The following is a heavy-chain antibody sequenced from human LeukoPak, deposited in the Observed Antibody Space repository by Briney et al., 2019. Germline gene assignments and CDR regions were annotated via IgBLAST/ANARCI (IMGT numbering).Heavy chain of an antibody. V-gene: IGHV1-18*01. CDR1: GYTFTSYG. CDR2: ISAYNGNT. J-gene: IGHJ4*02. CDR3: ARAPLLWFGEPTPTHFDY. D-gene: IGHD3-10*01. Sequence: ASVKVSCKASGYTFTSYGISWVRQAPGQGLEWMGWISAYNGNTNYAQKLQGRVTMTTDTSTSTAYMELRSLRSDDTAVYHCARAPLLWFGEPTPTHFDYWGQGTLVTVSS.